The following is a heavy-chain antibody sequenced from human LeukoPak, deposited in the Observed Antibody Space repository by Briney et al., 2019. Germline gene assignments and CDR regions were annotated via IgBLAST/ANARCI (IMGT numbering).Heavy chain of an antibody. J-gene: IGHJ6*03. D-gene: IGHD4-17*01. CDR1: RFTFSNYG. V-gene: IGHV3-30*03. CDR2: ISSDGSNK. Sequence: GGSLRLSCAASRFTFSNYGMHWVRQAPGKGLEWVAVISSDGSNKYYADSVKGRFTISRDNSKNTLYLQMNSLRAEDTAVYYCATDPDRYGDYGKYYYYYMDVWGKGTTVTVSS. CDR3: ATDPDRYGDYGKYYYYYMDV.